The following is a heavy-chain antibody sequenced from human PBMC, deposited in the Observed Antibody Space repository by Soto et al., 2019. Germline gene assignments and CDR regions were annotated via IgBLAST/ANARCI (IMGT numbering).Heavy chain of an antibody. CDR3: ARGYSSSWYYLRWFDP. CDR1: GGSISSYY. Sequence: PSETLSLTCTVSGGSISSYYWSWIRQPPGKGLEWIGYIYYSGSTNYNPSLKSRVTISVDTSKNQFSLKLSSVTAADTAVYYCARGYSSSWYYLRWFDPWGQGTLVTVSS. CDR2: IYYSGST. D-gene: IGHD6-13*01. V-gene: IGHV4-59*08. J-gene: IGHJ5*02.